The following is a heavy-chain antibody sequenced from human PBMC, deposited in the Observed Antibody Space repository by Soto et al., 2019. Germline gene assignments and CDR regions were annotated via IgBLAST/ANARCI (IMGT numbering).Heavy chain of an antibody. CDR2: IYYSGST. D-gene: IGHD2-8*01. CDR3: ARVGLYGVPVESDY. Sequence: SVTLCLPYTVAGGSISSSSDNWGGLSRPPGKGLEWIAYIYYSGSTNYNPSLKSRVTISVDTSKNQFSLKLSSVTAADTAVYYCARVGLYGVPVESDYWGQGTLVTVSA. V-gene: IGHV4-61*05. J-gene: IGHJ4*02. CDR1: GGSISSSSDN.